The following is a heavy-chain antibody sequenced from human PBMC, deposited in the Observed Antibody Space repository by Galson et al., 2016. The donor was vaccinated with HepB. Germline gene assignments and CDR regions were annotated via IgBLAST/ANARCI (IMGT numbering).Heavy chain of an antibody. J-gene: IGHJ6*02. CDR3: ASSGIPIGGVMVSRYYYYGMDV. V-gene: IGHV4-4*07. Sequence: SETLSLTCTVSGSSISSYYWGWIRQSAGKGLEWIGRLYSSGSTNYNPSLKSRVTMSVDTCNNQFSLKLSSVTAQDTAVYYCASSGIPIGGVMVSRYYYYGMDVWGQGTTVTVSS. D-gene: IGHD3-16*02. CDR1: GSSISSYY. CDR2: LYSSGST.